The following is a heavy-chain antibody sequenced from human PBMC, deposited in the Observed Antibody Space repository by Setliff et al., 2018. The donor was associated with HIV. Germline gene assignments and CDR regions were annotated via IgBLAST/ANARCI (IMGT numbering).Heavy chain of an antibody. D-gene: IGHD3-10*01. V-gene: IGHV3-11*04. Sequence: GGSLRLSCAASGFRFSDYYMSWIRQAPGKGLEWVSFISGTATATNYADSMKGRFTISRDNAENSLYLQINNLRAEDTAVYYCARETYYYETGSYPGFDYWGQGTQVTVS. CDR3: ARETYYYETGSYPGFDY. CDR2: ISGTATAT. CDR1: GFRFSDYY. J-gene: IGHJ4*02.